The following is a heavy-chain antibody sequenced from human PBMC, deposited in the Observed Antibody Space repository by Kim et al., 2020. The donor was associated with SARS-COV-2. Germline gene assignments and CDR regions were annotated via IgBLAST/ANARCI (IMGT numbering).Heavy chain of an antibody. V-gene: IGHV1-69*13. Sequence: SVKVSCKASGGTFSSYAISWVRQAPGQGLEWMGGIIPIFGTANYAQKFQGRVTITADESTSTAYMELSSLRSEDTAVYYCARDSRSGYCSSTSCYELGYYYGMDVWGQGTTVTVSS. CDR2: IIPIFGTA. D-gene: IGHD2-2*01. CDR3: ARDSRSGYCSSTSCYELGYYYGMDV. CDR1: GGTFSSYA. J-gene: IGHJ6*02.